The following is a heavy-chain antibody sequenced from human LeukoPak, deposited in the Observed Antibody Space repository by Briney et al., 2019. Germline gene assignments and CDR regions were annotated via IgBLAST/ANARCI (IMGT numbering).Heavy chain of an antibody. J-gene: IGHJ4*02. CDR1: GFTFSGSS. CDR3: TLAAYS. Sequence: PGGSLRLSCAASGFTFSGSSMHWVRQASGKGLEWVGHIRSKAHSYATSYAASVKGRFTISRDDSKNTAYLQLNSLKTEDTAVYYCTLAAYSWGQGTLVTVSS. V-gene: IGHV3-73*01. D-gene: IGHD3-3*02. CDR2: IRSKAHSYAT.